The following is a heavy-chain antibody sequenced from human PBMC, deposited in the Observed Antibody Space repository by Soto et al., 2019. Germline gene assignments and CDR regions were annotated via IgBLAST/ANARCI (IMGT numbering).Heavy chain of an antibody. CDR2: IKSKADGGTI. Sequence: EVQLVESGGGLVKPGGSLRLSCAASGFTFSKAWMTWVRQAPGKGLEWVGRIKSKADGGTIDYAAPVKGRFTISRDDSKNTLYLQMNSLKTADTALYSCTAAYSYSSSLDFAYWGQGALVSVSS. CDR1: GFTFSKAW. V-gene: IGHV3-15*01. CDR3: TAAYSYSSSLDFAY. D-gene: IGHD6-19*01. J-gene: IGHJ4*02.